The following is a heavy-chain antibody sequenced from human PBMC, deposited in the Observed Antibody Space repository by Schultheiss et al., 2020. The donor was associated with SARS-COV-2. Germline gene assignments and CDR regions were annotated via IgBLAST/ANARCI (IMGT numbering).Heavy chain of an antibody. Sequence: SETLSLTCSVSGGSINSYYWSWIRQPPGKGLEWIGYIYYSGSINYNPSLKSRVTISVDTSKSQFSLKLSSVTAADTAVYYSARHHGYGSPHWFDPWGQGTLVTVSS. CDR3: ARHHGYGSPHWFDP. CDR1: GGSINSYY. V-gene: IGHV4-59*08. CDR2: IYYSGSI. J-gene: IGHJ5*02. D-gene: IGHD5-12*01.